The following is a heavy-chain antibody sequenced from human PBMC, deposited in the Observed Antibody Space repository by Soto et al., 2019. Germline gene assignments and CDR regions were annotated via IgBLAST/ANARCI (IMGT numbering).Heavy chain of an antibody. CDR3: ARSQGGELQLLYDLDV. D-gene: IGHD2-2*02. CDR2: ILPIFGTS. J-gene: IGHJ3*01. V-gene: IGHV1-69*01. Sequence: QVQLVQSGAEVKKPASSVKVSCKASGGIFSRHGINWVRQAPGQGLEWMGGILPIFGTSKYAEKFQGRVTITADESTSTVYMHLSSLTSEDTGVYCCARSQGGELQLLYDLDVWGQGTMVTVSS. CDR1: GGIFSRHG.